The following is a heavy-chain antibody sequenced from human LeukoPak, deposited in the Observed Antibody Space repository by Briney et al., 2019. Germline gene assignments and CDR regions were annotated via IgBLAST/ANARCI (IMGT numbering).Heavy chain of an antibody. CDR1: GLTFNIYW. CDR2: IKPDGSAV. V-gene: IGHV3-7*01. CDR3: AGDRAQYYDDSFDI. J-gene: IGHJ3*02. D-gene: IGHD3-3*01. Sequence: GGSLRLSCAASGLTFNIYWMSWIRQAPGKGLGWVANIKPDGSAVYYLDSVKGRFTISRDNAQNSVFLQMNTLRVEDTAVYYCAGDRAQYYDDSFDIWGQGTMVTVSS.